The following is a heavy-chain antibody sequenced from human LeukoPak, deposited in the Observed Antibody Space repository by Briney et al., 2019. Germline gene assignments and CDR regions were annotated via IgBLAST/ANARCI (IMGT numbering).Heavy chain of an antibody. Sequence: GGSLRLSCAASGFTFSSYWMDWVRQAPGKGRVWVSRINSDGSSTTYADSVKGRFTISRDNAKNTLYLQMNSLRAEDTAVYYCARGGSGWSPFDYWGQGTLITVSS. J-gene: IGHJ4*02. V-gene: IGHV3-74*01. D-gene: IGHD6-19*01. CDR1: GFTFSSYW. CDR3: ARGGSGWSPFDY. CDR2: INSDGSST.